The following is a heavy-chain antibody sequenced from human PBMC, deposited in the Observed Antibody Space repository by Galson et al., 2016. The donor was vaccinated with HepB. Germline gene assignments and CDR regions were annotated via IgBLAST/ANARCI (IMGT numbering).Heavy chain of an antibody. V-gene: IGHV2-5*02. Sequence: PALVKPTQTLTLTCTFSGFSLSTSGVGVGWIRQPPGKALEWLALIYWDDDKRYSPSLKSRLTITKDTSKSRVVLTMTNMDPVDTATYYCAHTGANPYDFWSGYYTFDYWGQGTLVTVSS. D-gene: IGHD3-3*01. J-gene: IGHJ4*02. CDR2: IYWDDDK. CDR3: AHTGANPYDFWSGYYTFDY. CDR1: GFSLSTSGVG.